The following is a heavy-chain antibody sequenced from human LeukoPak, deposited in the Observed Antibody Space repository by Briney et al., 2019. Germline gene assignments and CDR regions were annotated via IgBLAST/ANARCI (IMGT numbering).Heavy chain of an antibody. CDR1: GFTFSSYA. CDR3: AKDKRSITIFGVVPGY. Sequence: GGSLRLSCAASGFTFSSYAMSWVRQAPGKRLEWVSAISGSGGSTYYADSVKGRFTISRDNSKNTLYLQMNSLRAEDTAVYYCAKDKRSITIFGVVPGYWGQGTLVTVSS. D-gene: IGHD3-3*01. V-gene: IGHV3-23*01. J-gene: IGHJ4*02. CDR2: ISGSGGST.